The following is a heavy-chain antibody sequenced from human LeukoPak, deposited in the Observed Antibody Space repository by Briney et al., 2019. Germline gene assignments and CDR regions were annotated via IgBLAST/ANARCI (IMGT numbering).Heavy chain of an antibody. Sequence: NPSGTLSLTCTVSGGSINSNSNYWGWIRQPPGKGPEWIGSISYSGNTHYRSSLKSRVTISVDTSKNQFSLKLTSMTAEDTAVYYCARHSFEVATLTPFDSWGQGTLVTVSS. J-gene: IGHJ4*02. CDR3: ARHSFEVATLTPFDS. V-gene: IGHV4-39*01. CDR2: ISYSGNT. CDR1: GGSINSNSNY. D-gene: IGHD5-12*01.